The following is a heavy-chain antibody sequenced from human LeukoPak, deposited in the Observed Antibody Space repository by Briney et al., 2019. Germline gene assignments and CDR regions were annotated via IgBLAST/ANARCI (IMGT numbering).Heavy chain of an antibody. Sequence: SETLSLTCTVSGASLSSFSWSWIRQPAGKGLEWIGRISTSGGTNYSPSLKSRVTISGDTSKNQVSLNLGSVTAADTAVYYCATDKGYHYYWGQGTLVTVSS. CDR3: ATDKGYHYY. CDR2: ISTSGGT. CDR1: GASLSSFS. D-gene: IGHD5-12*01. J-gene: IGHJ4*02. V-gene: IGHV4-4*07.